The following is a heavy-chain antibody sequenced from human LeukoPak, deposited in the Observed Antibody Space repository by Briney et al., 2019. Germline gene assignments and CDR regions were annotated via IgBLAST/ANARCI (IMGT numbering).Heavy chain of an antibody. D-gene: IGHD3-3*01. CDR2: IYYSGST. CDR1: GGSISSYY. V-gene: IGHV4-59*01. CDR3: ARGMGYYDFWSGYYTPGIMDV. Sequence: PSETLSLTCTVPGGSISSYYWSWIRQPPGEGLEWIGYIYYSGSTNYNPSLKSRVTISVDTSKNQFSLKLSSVTAADTAVYYCARGMGYYDFWSGYYTPGIMDVWGKGTTVTVSS. J-gene: IGHJ6*04.